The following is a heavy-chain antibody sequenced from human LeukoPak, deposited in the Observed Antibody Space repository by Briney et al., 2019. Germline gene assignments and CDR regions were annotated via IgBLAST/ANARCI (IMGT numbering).Heavy chain of an antibody. CDR3: AASYYDSSGYFG. J-gene: IGHJ4*02. D-gene: IGHD3-22*01. CDR1: GFTFTSSA. Sequence: GASVKVSCKASGFTFTSSAMQWVRQARGQRLEWIGWVVVGSGNTNYAQKFQERVTITRDMSTSTAYMELSSLRSEDTAVYYCAASYYDSSGYFGWGQGTLVTVSS. CDR2: VVVGSGNT. V-gene: IGHV1-58*02.